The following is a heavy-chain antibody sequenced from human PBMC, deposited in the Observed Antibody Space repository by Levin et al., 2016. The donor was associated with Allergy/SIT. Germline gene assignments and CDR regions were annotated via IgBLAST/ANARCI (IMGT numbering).Heavy chain of an antibody. CDR2: ISSGSSTI. J-gene: IGHJ4*02. D-gene: IGHD3-16*02. CDR1: GFTFRSYW. V-gene: IGHV3-48*01. CDR3: ARYITPSVGYHFDY. Sequence: GESLKISCAASGFTFRSYWMGWVRQAPGKGLEWVSYISSGSSTIFYADSVKGRFTISRDNANNSLYLQMDGLRVEDTAVYYCARYITPSVGYHFDYWGQGAQVTVST.